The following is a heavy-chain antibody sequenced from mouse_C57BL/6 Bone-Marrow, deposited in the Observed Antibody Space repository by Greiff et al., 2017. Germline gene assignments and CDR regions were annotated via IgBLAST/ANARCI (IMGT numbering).Heavy chain of an antibody. Sequence: VQLQQSGAELARPGASVKLSCKASGYTFTSSGISWVKQRNGQGLEWIGEIYPRSGNTYYNEKFKGKATLTADKSSSTAYMELRSQTSEYSAVYFCARQGWLLLTWVAYWGQGTLVTVSA. J-gene: IGHJ3*01. CDR2: IYPRSGNT. CDR3: ARQGWLLLTWVAY. D-gene: IGHD2-3*01. V-gene: IGHV1-81*01. CDR1: GYTFTSSG.